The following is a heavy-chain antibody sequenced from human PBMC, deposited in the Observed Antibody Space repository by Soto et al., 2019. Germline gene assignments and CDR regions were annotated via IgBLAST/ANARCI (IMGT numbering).Heavy chain of an antibody. V-gene: IGHV1-24*01. CDR3: ATGLGSSWYYFDY. Sequence: WVRQAPGKGLECIGGFDPEYGETIYAQKFQVRVTMTEDTSTDTSSVXXSGLRSEXXALYYCATGLGSSWYYFDYWGQGTLVTVSS. J-gene: IGHJ4*02. CDR2: FDPEYGET. D-gene: IGHD6-13*01.